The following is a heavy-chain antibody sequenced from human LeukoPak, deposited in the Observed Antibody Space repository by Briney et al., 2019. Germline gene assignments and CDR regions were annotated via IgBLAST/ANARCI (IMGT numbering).Heavy chain of an antibody. CDR2: MNPNSGNT. CDR1: GYTFTSYD. D-gene: IGHD4-17*01. Sequence: ASVKVSCKASGYTFTSYDINWVRQATGQGLEWMGWMNPNSGNTGYAQKIQGRVTMTRNTSISTAYMELSSLRSEDTAVYYCARGRSTTIDYGDYATWGQGTMVTVSS. J-gene: IGHJ3*01. CDR3: ARGRSTTIDYGDYAT. V-gene: IGHV1-8*01.